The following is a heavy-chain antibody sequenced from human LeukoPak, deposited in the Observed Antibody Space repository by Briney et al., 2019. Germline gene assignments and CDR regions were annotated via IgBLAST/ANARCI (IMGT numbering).Heavy chain of an antibody. J-gene: IGHJ4*02. CDR3: AKGVFGEPRYYFDY. CDR2: ISWNSGSI. V-gene: IGHV3-9*01. CDR1: GFTFDDYA. D-gene: IGHD3-10*01. Sequence: GGSLRLSCAASGFTFDDYAMHWVRQAPGKGLEWVSGISWNSGSIGYADSVKGRLTISRDNAKNSLYLQMNSLRAEDTALYYCAKGVFGEPRYYFDYWGQGTLVTVSS.